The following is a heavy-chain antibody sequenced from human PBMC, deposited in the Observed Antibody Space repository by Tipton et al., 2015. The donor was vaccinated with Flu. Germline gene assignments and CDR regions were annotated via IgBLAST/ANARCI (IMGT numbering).Heavy chain of an antibody. CDR3: ARALYSSNWYGSVWLDP. V-gene: IGHV4-59*02. Sequence: TLSLTCTVSGASVTNYYWSWIRQPPGKGLEWIGYVYYTGSTNYNPSLKSRVTMSLDTSKNQFSLKLSSVTAADTAVYFCARALYSSNWYGSVWLDPWGQGTQVTVSS. D-gene: IGHD6-13*01. J-gene: IGHJ5*02. CDR2: VYYTGST. CDR1: GASVTNYY.